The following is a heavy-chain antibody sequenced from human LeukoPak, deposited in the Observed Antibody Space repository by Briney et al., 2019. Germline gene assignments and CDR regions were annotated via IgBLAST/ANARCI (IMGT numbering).Heavy chain of an antibody. D-gene: IGHD1-26*01. CDR1: GYSFTSYY. Sequence: ASVKVSCKASGYSFTSYYVHWVRQAPGQGLEWMGIINPSSGSTDYAQKFQGIVTMTRDTSTSTVYMELSSLRSEDTAVYYCARYGGNLRIYAFDTWGQGTMVTVSS. J-gene: IGHJ3*02. CDR3: ARYGGNLRIYAFDT. V-gene: IGHV1-46*01. CDR2: INPSSGST.